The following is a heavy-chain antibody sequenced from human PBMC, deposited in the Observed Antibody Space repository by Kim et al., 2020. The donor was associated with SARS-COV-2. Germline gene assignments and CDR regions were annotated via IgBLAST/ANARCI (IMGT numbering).Heavy chain of an antibody. D-gene: IGHD2-8*01. CDR2: VSYDGSEE. J-gene: IGHJ4*02. V-gene: IGHV3-33*05. CDR3: VRSIGQLYAGYFDY. Sequence: GGSLRLSCAASGFTFRISGMHWVRQAPGKGLEWVAFVSYDGSEEYYGDSMKGRFTISRDNSKHTVHLQMNTLRVEDTAVYYCVRSIGQLYAGYFDYWGQG. CDR1: GFTFRISG.